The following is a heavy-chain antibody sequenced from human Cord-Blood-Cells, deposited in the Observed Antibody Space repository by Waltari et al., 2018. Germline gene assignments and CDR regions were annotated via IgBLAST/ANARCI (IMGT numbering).Heavy chain of an antibody. CDR1: GGSFSGYY. Sequence: QVQLQQWGAGLLKPSETLSLTCAVYGGSFSGYYWSWIRQPPGKGLEWIGEIHHSGSTTCTPAQNGQVTISLDSSKNQCSLKLRAVTAADPAVYYCARVSLEQLVYFDYWGQGTLVTVSS. V-gene: IGHV4-34*01. CDR2: IHHSGST. CDR3: ARVSLEQLVYFDY. D-gene: IGHD6-6*01. J-gene: IGHJ4*02.